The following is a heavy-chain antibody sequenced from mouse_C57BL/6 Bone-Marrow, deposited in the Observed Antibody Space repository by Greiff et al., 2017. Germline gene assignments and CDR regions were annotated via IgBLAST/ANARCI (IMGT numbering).Heavy chain of an antibody. V-gene: IGHV5-6*02. CDR1: GFTFSSYG. J-gene: IGHJ1*03. CDR3: ARREDYGNYSYWYFDV. CDR2: ISSGGSYT. D-gene: IGHD2-1*01. Sequence: EVKLVESGGDLVKPGGSLKLSCAASGFTFSSYGMSWVRQTPDKRLEWVATISSGGSYTYYPDSVKGRFTISRDNAKNTLYLQMSSLKSDDTAMYYCARREDYGNYSYWYFDVWGTGTTVTVSS.